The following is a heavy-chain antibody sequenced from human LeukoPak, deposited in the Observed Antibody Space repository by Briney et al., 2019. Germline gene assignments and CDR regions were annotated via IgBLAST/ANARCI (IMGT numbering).Heavy chain of an antibody. CDR1: GYTFISYG. CDR3: ARDVSRDSRGYYYCGMDV. CDR2: ISGYNGNT. Sequence: ASVKVSCKASGYTFISYGISWVRQAPGQGLEWMGWISGYNGNTKYAKKVQGRVTMTTDTSTSTAYMELRRLRSDDTAVYYCARDVSRDSRGYYYCGMDVWGQGTTVTVSS. V-gene: IGHV1-18*01. J-gene: IGHJ6*02. D-gene: IGHD3-22*01.